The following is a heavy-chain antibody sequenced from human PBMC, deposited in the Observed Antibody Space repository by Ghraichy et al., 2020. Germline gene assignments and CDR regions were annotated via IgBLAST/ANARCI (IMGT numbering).Heavy chain of an antibody. CDR3: ARGPRRYSSSSGSHRYYYYYGMDV. V-gene: IGHV4-34*01. CDR2: INHSGST. D-gene: IGHD6-6*01. J-gene: IGHJ6*02. CDR1: GGSFSGYY. Sequence: SQTLSLTCAVYGGSFSGYYWSWIRQPPGKGLEWIGEINHSGSTNYNPSLKSRVTISVDTSKNQFSLKLSSVTAADTAVYYCARGPRRYSSSSGSHRYYYYYGMDVWGQGTTVTVSS.